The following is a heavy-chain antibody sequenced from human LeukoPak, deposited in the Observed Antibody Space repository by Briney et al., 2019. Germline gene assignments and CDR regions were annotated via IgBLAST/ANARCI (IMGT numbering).Heavy chain of an antibody. CDR2: INPNSGGT. V-gene: IGHV1-2*02. CDR1: GYTFTGYY. J-gene: IGHJ6*03. D-gene: IGHD2-2*01. Sequence: ASVKVSCKASGYTFTGYYMHWVRQAPGQGLEWMGWINPNSGGTNYAQKFQGRVTMTRDTSISTAYMELSRLRSDDTAVYYCARADIVVVPAAIAGGVYYYMDVWGKGTTVTVSS. CDR3: ARADIVVVPAAIAGGVYYYMDV.